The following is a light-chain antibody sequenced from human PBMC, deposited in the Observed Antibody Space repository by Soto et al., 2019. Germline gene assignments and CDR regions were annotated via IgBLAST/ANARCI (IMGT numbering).Light chain of an antibody. CDR2: EVS. CDR3: SSYTTTSPYV. Sequence: QSALTQPASVSGSPGQSITISCTGTSSDVGGYKYVSWYQQHPDKAPKLLIYEVSNRPSGVSSRFSGSKSGNTASLTISGLLAEDAADYYCSSYTTTSPYVFGSGTKVTVL. V-gene: IGLV2-14*01. CDR1: SSDVGGYKY. J-gene: IGLJ1*01.